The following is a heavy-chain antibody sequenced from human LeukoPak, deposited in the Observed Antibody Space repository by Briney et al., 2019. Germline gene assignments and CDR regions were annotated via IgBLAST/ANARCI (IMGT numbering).Heavy chain of an antibody. J-gene: IGHJ3*02. CDR2: IYYSGST. V-gene: IGHV4-30-4*08. Sequence: SETLSLTCAVYGGSFSGYYWSWIRQPPGKGLEWIGYIYYSGSTYYNPSLKSRVTISVDTSKNQFSLKLSSVTAADTAVYYCARDRRYCSSSSCYTAPDAFDIWGQGTMVTVSS. CDR1: GGSFSGYY. D-gene: IGHD2-2*02. CDR3: ARDRRYCSSSSCYTAPDAFDI.